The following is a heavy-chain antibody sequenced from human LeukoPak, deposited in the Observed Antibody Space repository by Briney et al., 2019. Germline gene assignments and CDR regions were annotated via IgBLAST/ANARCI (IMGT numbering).Heavy chain of an antibody. J-gene: IGHJ4*02. CDR3: IRGPGHYFDY. CDR2: INPSSGAT. CDR1: GYTFNYYY. Sequence: TSVKVSCKASGYTFNYYYMHWVRQAPGQGLEWMGWINPSSGATNYAQKFQGRVTMTRDTSVSTAYMELTRLRSDDSAVFYCIRGPGHYFDYWGQGTVVTVPS. D-gene: IGHD3-10*01. V-gene: IGHV1-2*02.